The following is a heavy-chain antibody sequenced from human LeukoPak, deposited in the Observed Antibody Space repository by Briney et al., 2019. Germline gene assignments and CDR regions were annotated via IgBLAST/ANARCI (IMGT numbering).Heavy chain of an antibody. D-gene: IGHD4-17*01. V-gene: IGHV3-48*02. Sequence: GGSLRLSCAASGFSFSTYSMSWVRQPPGKGLEWLSFIYNRSSTIYYADPVKGRFTVSRDNAKNSLYLQMNSRRDEDTAGYYCARGRANYGDCDYWGQGALGTVSS. CDR3: ARGRANYGDCDY. CDR1: GFSFSTYS. J-gene: IGHJ4*02. CDR2: IYNRSSTI.